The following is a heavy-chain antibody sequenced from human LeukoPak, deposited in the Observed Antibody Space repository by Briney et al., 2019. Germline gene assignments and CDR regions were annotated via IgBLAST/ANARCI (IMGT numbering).Heavy chain of an antibody. CDR1: GFTFSSYA. D-gene: IGHD6-13*01. CDR3: AKDRGTAAAGRDNWFDP. V-gene: IGHV3-23*01. Sequence: GGSLRLSCAASGFTFSSYAMSWVRQAPGKGLEWVSAISGSGGSTYYADSVKGRFTISRDNSKNTLYLQMNSLRAEDTAVYYCAKDRGTAAAGRDNWFDPWGQGTLVTVSS. J-gene: IGHJ5*02. CDR2: ISGSGGST.